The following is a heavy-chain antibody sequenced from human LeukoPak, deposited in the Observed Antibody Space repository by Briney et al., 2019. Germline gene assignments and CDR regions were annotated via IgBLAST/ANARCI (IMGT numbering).Heavy chain of an antibody. CDR2: IHLHGSER. J-gene: IGHJ3*01. CDR1: GFTFSNYW. D-gene: IGHD2-8*01. Sequence: GGSLRLSCAASGFTFSNYWLSWVRQAPGKGLEWVANIHLHGSERYYLDSVKGRFTISRDSAKNSLYLQMNSLRAEDTAVYYCTCDLDRSDGLWGQGTMVTVSS. V-gene: IGHV3-7*01. CDR3: TCDLDRSDGL.